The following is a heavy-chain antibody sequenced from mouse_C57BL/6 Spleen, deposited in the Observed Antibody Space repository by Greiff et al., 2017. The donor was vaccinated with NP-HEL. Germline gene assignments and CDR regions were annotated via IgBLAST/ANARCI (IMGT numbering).Heavy chain of an antibody. CDR2: ISYDGSN. D-gene: IGHD1-1*01. V-gene: IGHV3-6*01. CDR1: GYSITSGYY. Sequence: DVKLQESGPGLVKPSQSLSLTCSVTGYSITSGYYWNWIRQFPGNKLEWMGYISYDGSNNYNPSLKNRISITRDTSKNQFFLKLNSVTTEDTATYYCLYGSSYEYFDVWGTGTTVTVSS. J-gene: IGHJ1*03. CDR3: LYGSSYEYFDV.